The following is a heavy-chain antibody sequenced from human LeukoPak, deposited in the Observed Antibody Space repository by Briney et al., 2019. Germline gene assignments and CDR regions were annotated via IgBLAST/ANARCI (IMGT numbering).Heavy chain of an antibody. D-gene: IGHD6-13*01. Sequence: GGSLRLSCSASGFTFSSYAMYWVRQAPGKGLEYVSPISSNGGTTYYADSVKARFTISRDNSKSTLYLQMSGLRAEDTALYYCVKTSSSSWAYYYYGMDVWGKGTTVTVSS. J-gene: IGHJ6*04. V-gene: IGHV3-64D*06. CDR2: ISSNGGTT. CDR1: GFTFSSYA. CDR3: VKTSSSSWAYYYYGMDV.